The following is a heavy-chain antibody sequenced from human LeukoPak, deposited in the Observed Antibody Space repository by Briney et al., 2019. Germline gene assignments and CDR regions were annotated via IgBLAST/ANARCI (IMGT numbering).Heavy chain of an antibody. CDR2: IDPSGGST. J-gene: IGHJ3*02. CDR1: AYTFSEYL. D-gene: IGHD3-22*01. CDR3: ARDLGGYDSSGSDAFDI. Sequence: ASVKVSCKASAYTFSEYLMHLVRPAPGQGLEWMGIIDPSGGSTVYAQKFQGRVTMTRDTSTSTVYMELSSLRSDDTAVYYCARDLGGYDSSGSDAFDIWGQGTMVTVSS. V-gene: IGHV1-46*01.